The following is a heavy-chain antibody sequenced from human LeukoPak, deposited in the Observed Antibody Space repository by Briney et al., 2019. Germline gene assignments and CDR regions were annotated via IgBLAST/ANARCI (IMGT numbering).Heavy chain of an antibody. V-gene: IGHV1-69*13. D-gene: IGHD1-26*01. J-gene: IGHJ6*03. CDR3: ARSYRSYYYYYMDV. CDR2: IIPILGTT. Sequence: SVKVSCKASGYTFTSYGISWVRQAPGQGLEWMGGIIPILGTTNYAQKFQGRVTITADESTSTAYMELSSLRSEDTAVYYCARSYRSYYYYYMDVWGKGTTVTISS. CDR1: GYTFTSYG.